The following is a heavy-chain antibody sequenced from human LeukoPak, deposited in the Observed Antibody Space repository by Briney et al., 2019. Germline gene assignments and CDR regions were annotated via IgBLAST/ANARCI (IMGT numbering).Heavy chain of an antibody. J-gene: IGHJ4*02. V-gene: IGHV4-4*07. CDR1: GFTFSSYA. Sequence: GSLRLSCAASGFTFSSYAMSWIRQPAGKGLEWVGRIYTSGNTNYNPSLKSRVTMSVDASKNQFSLNLISVTAADTAVYYCARGEQLAYFDYWGQGTLVTVSS. CDR3: ARGEQLAYFDY. CDR2: IYTSGNT. D-gene: IGHD6-6*01.